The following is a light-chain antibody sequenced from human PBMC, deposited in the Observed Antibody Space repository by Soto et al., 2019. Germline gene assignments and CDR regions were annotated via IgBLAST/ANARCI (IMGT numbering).Light chain of an antibody. Sequence: GDRVTITCQASQDISNYLNWYQQKPGKAPKLLIYDASNLETGVPSRFSGSGSGTEFTLTINSLQPDDFATYYCQQYSVYWTFGQGTKV. CDR2: DAS. CDR1: QDISNY. CDR3: QQYSVYWT. V-gene: IGKV1-33*01. J-gene: IGKJ1*01.